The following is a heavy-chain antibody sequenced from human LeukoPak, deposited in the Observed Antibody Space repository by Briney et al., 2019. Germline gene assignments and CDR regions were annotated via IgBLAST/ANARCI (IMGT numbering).Heavy chain of an antibody. CDR1: GFSFSSYA. CDR2: ISGSGCST. V-gene: IGHV3-23*01. D-gene: IGHD6-19*01. J-gene: IGHJ6*02. CDR3: AKEAVSSGWSDTYYYYYGMDV. Sequence: GCSLRLSCAASGFSFSSYAMSWVRQAPGKGLEWVSAISGSGCSTYYADSPIGRFTISRDNSKSKLYLQMNSLPAEDTVVYYCAKEAVSSGWSDTYYYYYGMDVWGQGTTVTVSS.